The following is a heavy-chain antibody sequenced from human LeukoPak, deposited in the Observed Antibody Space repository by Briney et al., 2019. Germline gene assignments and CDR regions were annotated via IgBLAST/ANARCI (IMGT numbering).Heavy chain of an antibody. CDR3: ASSYYYDSSGSIGYFDY. V-gene: IGHV4-39*02. J-gene: IGHJ4*02. CDR2: IYYSGST. Sequence: SETLSLTCTVSGGSISSSSYYWGWIRQPPGKGLEWIGSIYYSGSTYYNPSLKSRVTISVDTSKNHFSLKLSSVTAADTAVYYCASSYYYDSSGSIGYFDYWGQGTLVTVSS. D-gene: IGHD3-22*01. CDR1: GGSISSSSYY.